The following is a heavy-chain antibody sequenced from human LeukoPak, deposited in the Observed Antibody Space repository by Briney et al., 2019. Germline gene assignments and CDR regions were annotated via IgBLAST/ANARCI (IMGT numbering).Heavy chain of an antibody. J-gene: IGHJ4*02. CDR3: AKGAAAQGSFDY. D-gene: IGHD2-2*01. Sequence: PGGSLRLSCAASGFTFSSYEMNWVRQAPGKGLEWVALISYDGSNKYYVDSVKGRFTISRDNSKNTVFLQMNSLRAEDTAVYYCAKGAAAQGSFDYWGQGTLVTVSS. CDR1: GFTFSSYE. V-gene: IGHV3-30*18. CDR2: ISYDGSNK.